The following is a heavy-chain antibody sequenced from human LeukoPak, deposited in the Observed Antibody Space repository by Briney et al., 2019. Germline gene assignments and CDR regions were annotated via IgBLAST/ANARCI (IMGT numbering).Heavy chain of an antibody. D-gene: IGHD1-26*01. CDR3: ARAVGTNWFDP. CDR1: GDSVSSNIPV. CDR2: AYYRSKWYN. V-gene: IGHV6-1*01. Sequence: SQTLSLTCAISGDSVSSNIPVWNWIRQTPSRGHEWLGRAYYRSKWYNDYAVSVKSLLIVNADTSKNQFLLQLNSVIPDDSAVYYCARAVGTNWFDPWGQGTLVTVSS. J-gene: IGHJ5*02.